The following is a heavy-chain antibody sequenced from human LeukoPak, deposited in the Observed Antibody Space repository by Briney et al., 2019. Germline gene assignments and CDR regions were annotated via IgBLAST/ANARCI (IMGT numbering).Heavy chain of an antibody. Sequence: ASVKVSCKASGYTFTSYGISWVRQAPGQGLEWMGWLSAYNGNTNYAQKLQGRVTMTTDTSTSTAYMELRSLRSDDTAVYYCARAGGYCSSTSCFSRGFDPWGQGTLVTVSS. CDR1: GYTFTSYG. D-gene: IGHD2-2*01. V-gene: IGHV1-18*01. J-gene: IGHJ5*02. CDR2: LSAYNGNT. CDR3: ARAGGYCSSTSCFSRGFDP.